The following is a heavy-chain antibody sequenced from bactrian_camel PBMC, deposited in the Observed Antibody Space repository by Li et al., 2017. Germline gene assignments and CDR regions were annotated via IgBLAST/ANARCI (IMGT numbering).Heavy chain of an antibody. J-gene: IGHJ6*01. D-gene: IGHD3*01. CDR1: GFSFSTYA. CDR3: VRDLEYYDWRCWGY. CDR2: INSGGGSL. Sequence: VQLVESGGGLVQPGGSLRLSCAASGFSFSTYAMSWVRQAPGKGLEWVSSINSGGGSLYYADSVKGRFTISRDNPKNTMYLQMNSLKPEDTAVYYCVRDLEYYDWRCWGYWGQGTQVTVS. V-gene: IGHV3S40*01.